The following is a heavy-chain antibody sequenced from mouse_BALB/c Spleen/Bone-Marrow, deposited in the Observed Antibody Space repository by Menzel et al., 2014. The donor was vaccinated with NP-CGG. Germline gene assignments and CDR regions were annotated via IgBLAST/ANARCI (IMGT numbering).Heavy chain of an antibody. V-gene: IGHV7-3*02. J-gene: IGHJ1*01. CDR3: ARDENVGICWYFDV. CDR1: GFTFTDYY. Sequence: EVQVVESGGGLAQRGGSLRLSCATSGFTFTDYYMSWVRQPPGKALEWLGFIRNKANGYTTEYSALVKGRITISRDNSQSIYYLQINPLRTEDSATYYFARDENVGICWYFDVWGAGTPGTGSS. CDR2: IRNKANGYTT.